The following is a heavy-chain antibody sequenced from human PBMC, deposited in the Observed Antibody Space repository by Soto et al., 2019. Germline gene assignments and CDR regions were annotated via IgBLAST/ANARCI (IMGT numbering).Heavy chain of an antibody. D-gene: IGHD4-17*01. CDR1: GFTFSTYS. J-gene: IGHJ4*02. Sequence: EVQLLESGGGLIQPGGSLRLSCAASGFTFSTYSMTWVRQAPGKGLEWVSGISDSGDTTYYADSVKGRFTISRDNSKNTLFLQMNSLRAEDTAVYYCAKDRRRGTSTEIDYWGQGSLVTVAS. CDR3: AKDRRRGTSTEIDY. V-gene: IGHV3-23*01. CDR2: ISDSGDTT.